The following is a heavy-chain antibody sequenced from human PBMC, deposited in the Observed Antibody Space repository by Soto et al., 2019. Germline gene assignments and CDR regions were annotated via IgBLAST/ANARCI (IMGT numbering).Heavy chain of an antibody. CDR2: IYYSGST. CDR3: ARVCSSTSCYYARNNWFDP. CDR1: GGSISSGDYY. Sequence: KSSETLSLTCTVSGGSISSGDYYWSWIRQPPGKGLEWIGYIYYSGSTYYNPSLKSRVTISVDTSKNQFSLKLSSVTAADTAVYYCARVCSSTSCYYARNNWFDPWGQGTLVTVSS. V-gene: IGHV4-30-4*01. J-gene: IGHJ5*02. D-gene: IGHD2-2*01.